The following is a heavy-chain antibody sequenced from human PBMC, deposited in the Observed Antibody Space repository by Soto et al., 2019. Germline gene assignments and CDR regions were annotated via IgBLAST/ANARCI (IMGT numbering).Heavy chain of an antibody. CDR2: ISGSGSST. CDR3: AEGRGLGTSVPAAKPSDY. J-gene: IGHJ4*02. CDR1: GFTFSSYA. Sequence: EVQLLESGGGLVHPGGSLRLSCAVSGFTFSSYAMNWVRQAPGKGLEWVSAISGSGSSTYYADSVKGRFTISRDNSKNTVYLQMNSLRADDTAVYYCAEGRGLGTSVPAAKPSDYWGQGTLVTVSS. D-gene: IGHD2-2*01. V-gene: IGHV3-23*01.